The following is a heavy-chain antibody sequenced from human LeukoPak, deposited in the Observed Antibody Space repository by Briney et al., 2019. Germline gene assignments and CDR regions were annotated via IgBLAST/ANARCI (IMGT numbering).Heavy chain of an antibody. V-gene: IGHV4-34*01. J-gene: IGHJ3*02. CDR3: ASVYGVHDKAFDI. Sequence: SETLSLTCGVYGGSLSGHYWTWIRQTAGKGLEWIGEINHSGSAKYNPSLKSRVSISVTLPKNQFSLKLSSVTAADTAVYYCASVYGVHDKAFDIWGQGTMVTVSS. CDR1: GGSLSGHY. D-gene: IGHD1-1*01. CDR2: INHSGSA.